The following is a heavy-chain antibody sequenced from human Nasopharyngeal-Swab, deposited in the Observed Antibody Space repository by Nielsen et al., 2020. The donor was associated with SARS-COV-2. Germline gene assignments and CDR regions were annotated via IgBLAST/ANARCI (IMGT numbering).Heavy chain of an antibody. CDR2: ISGSGGST. CDR3: AKEHSIVGVPAATDRYGMDV. D-gene: IGHD2-2*01. V-gene: IGHV3-23*01. CDR1: GFTFSSYA. Sequence: GGSLRLSCAASGFTFSSYAMSWVRQAPGKGLEWVSAISGSGGSTYYADSVKGRFTISRDNSKNTLYLQMNSLRAEDTAVYYCAKEHSIVGVPAATDRYGMDVWGQGTTVTVSS. J-gene: IGHJ6*02.